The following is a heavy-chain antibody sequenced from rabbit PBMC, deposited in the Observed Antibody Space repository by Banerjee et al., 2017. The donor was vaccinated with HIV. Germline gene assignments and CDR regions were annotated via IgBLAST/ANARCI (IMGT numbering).Heavy chain of an antibody. J-gene: IGHJ4*01. V-gene: IGHV1S40*01. CDR1: GFDFSSYY. D-gene: IGHD8-1*01. CDR3: ACSSYYTHFNL. CDR2: IYAGSSGST. Sequence: QSLEESGGDLVKPGASLTLTCTATGFDFSSYYMCWVRQAPGKGLEWIACIYAGSSGSTYYASWAKGRFTISKTSSTTVTLQMTSLTGADTATYFCACSSYYTHFNLWGQGTLVTVS.